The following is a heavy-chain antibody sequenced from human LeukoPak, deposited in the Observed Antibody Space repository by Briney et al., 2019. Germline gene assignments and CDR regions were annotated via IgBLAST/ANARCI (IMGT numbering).Heavy chain of an antibody. Sequence: GGSLRLSCAASGFTFSSYAMHWVRQAPGKGLEWVANIKQDGSEKYYVDSVKGRFTISRDNAKNSLCLQMNSLRAEDTAVYYCARDSGWDYGNYFDYWGQGTLVTVSS. CDR3: ARDSGWDYGNYFDY. D-gene: IGHD4-17*01. V-gene: IGHV3-7*01. J-gene: IGHJ4*02. CDR1: GFTFSSYA. CDR2: IKQDGSEK.